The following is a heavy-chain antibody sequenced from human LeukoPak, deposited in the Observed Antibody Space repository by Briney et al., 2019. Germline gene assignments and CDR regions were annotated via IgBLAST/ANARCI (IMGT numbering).Heavy chain of an antibody. CDR1: GGSIKTYY. V-gene: IGHV4-59*08. CDR2: MSYSGTS. CDR3: AAGSRPYYFYYMAV. Sequence: SETLSLTCTVSGGSIKTYYWGWSRQSPGKGLERIGSMSYSGTSNFIPSLKSRVSMTIDISKNQFSLKLTSVTAADTALYFCAAGSRPYYFYYMAVWGTGTTVTVSS. J-gene: IGHJ6*03.